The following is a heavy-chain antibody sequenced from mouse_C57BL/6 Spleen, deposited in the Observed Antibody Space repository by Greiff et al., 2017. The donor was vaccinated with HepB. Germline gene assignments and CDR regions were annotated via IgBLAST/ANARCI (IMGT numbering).Heavy chain of an antibody. CDR2: IHPNSGST. V-gene: IGHV1-64*01. Sequence: QVQLQQSGAELVKPGASVKLSCKASGYTFTSYWMHWVKQRPGQGLEWIGMIHPNSGSTNYNEKFKSKATLTVDKSSSTAYMQLSSLTSEDSAVYYCAGYYGSSSHWYFDVWGTGTTVTVSS. J-gene: IGHJ1*03. CDR1: GYTFTSYW. CDR3: AGYYGSSSHWYFDV. D-gene: IGHD1-1*01.